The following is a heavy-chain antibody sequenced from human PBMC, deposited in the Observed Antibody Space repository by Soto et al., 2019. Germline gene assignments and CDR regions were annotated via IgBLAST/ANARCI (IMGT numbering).Heavy chain of an antibody. D-gene: IGHD6-13*01. CDR2: IYYSGST. CDR1: GGSISSSSYY. Sequence: SETLSLTCTVSGGSISSSSYYWGWIRQPPGKGLEWIGSIYYSGSTYYNPSLKSRVTISVDTSKNQFSLKLTSVTAADTAVYYCATSYGNAWYTYWGQGTQVTVSS. J-gene: IGHJ4*02. V-gene: IGHV4-39*07. CDR3: ATSYGNAWYTY.